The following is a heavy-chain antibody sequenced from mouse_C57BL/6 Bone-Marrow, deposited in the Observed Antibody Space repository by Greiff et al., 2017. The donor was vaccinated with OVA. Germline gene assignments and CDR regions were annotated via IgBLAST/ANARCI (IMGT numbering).Heavy chain of an antibody. CDR1: GFSFTSYA. CDR3: ARNAGRGYFDY. CDR2: IWTGGGT. J-gene: IGHJ2*01. V-gene: IGHV2-9-1*01. Sequence: VQLQESGPGLVAPSQSLSLTCTVSGFSFTSYAISWVRQPPGKGLEWLGVIWTGGGTNYNSALKSRLSISKDNSNRQVFLKRNSLQTDDTARYYCARNAGRGYFDYWGQGTTLTVSS.